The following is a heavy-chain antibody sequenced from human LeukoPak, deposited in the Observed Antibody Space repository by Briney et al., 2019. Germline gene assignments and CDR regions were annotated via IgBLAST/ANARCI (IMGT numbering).Heavy chain of an antibody. V-gene: IGHV4-34*01. D-gene: IGHD3-16*02. CDR3: ARVGVTFGGVIVFDY. Sequence: SETLSLTCAVYGRSFSGYYWSWIRQPPGKGLEWIGEINHSGSTNYNPSLKSRVTISVDTSKNQFSLKLSSVTAAGTAVYYCARVGVTFGGVIVFDYWGQGTLVTVSS. CDR1: GRSFSGYY. CDR2: INHSGST. J-gene: IGHJ4*02.